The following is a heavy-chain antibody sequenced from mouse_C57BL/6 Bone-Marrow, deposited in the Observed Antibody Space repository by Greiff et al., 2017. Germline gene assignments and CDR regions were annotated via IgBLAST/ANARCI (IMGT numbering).Heavy chain of an antibody. V-gene: IGHV5-16*01. CDR3: ARAESAQATCGWFAY. CDR1: GFTFSDYY. CDR2: INYDGSST. J-gene: IGHJ3*01. Sequence: EVQLVESEGGLVQPGSSMKLSCTASGFTFSDYYMAWVRQVPEKGLEWVANINYDGSSTYYLDSLKSRFIISRDKAKHIVYLQMSSLKSDDTATYYCARAESAQATCGWFAYWGQGTLVTVSA. D-gene: IGHD3-2*02.